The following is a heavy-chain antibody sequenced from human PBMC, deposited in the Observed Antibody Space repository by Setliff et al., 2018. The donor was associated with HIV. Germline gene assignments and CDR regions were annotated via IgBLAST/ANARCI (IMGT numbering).Heavy chain of an antibody. CDR3: ARKFRPGHGVDV. J-gene: IGHJ6*02. Sequence: GGSLRLSCVASRFTFNDYWMSWVRQAPGKGLEWVANIDRDGSETNYVDSVKGRFTIFRDDAKSSMYLQMNSLRAEDTAIYYCARKFRPGHGVDVWGQGTTVTVSS. CDR1: RFTFNDYW. CDR2: IDRDGSET. V-gene: IGHV3-7*01. D-gene: IGHD3-10*01.